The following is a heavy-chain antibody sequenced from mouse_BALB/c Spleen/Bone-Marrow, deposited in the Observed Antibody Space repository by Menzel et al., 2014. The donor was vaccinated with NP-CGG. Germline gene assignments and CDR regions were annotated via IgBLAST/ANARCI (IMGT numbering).Heavy chain of an antibody. Sequence: EVKLVESGPDLVKPSQSLSLTCTVTGYPITSGYSWHWIRQFPGNKLEWMGYIQHSGSTNYNPSLKSRISITRDTSKNQFFLQLNSVTPEDTATYYCSRHLTGYAMDYWGQGTSVTVSS. J-gene: IGHJ4*01. V-gene: IGHV3-1*02. CDR3: SRHLTGYAMDY. CDR1: GYPITSGYS. CDR2: IQHSGST. D-gene: IGHD4-1*01.